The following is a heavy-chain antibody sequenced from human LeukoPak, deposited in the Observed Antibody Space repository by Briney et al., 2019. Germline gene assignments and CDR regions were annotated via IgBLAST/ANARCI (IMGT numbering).Heavy chain of an antibody. Sequence: AESLKISCKGSAYSFTSYCIGWVSQMPGKGLEWMGIIYPGDSDTRYSPSFQGQVTISADKSISTAYLQWSSLKASDTAMYYCARRLVSSSEFDYWGQGTLVTVSS. CDR1: AYSFTSYC. J-gene: IGHJ4*02. CDR2: IYPGDSDT. CDR3: ARRLVSSSEFDY. V-gene: IGHV5-51*01. D-gene: IGHD6-13*01.